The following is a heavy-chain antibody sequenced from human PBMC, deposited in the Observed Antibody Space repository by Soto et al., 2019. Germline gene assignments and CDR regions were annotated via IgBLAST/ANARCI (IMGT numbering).Heavy chain of an antibody. D-gene: IGHD5-12*01. CDR3: ARGGYSGYDSATGSWFDP. CDR2: INPNSGGT. J-gene: IGHJ5*02. V-gene: IGHV1-2*04. Sequence: VASVKVSCKASGYTFTGYYMHWVRQAPGQGLEWMGWINPNSGGTNYAQKFQGWVTMTRDTSISTAYMELSRLRSDDTAVYYCARGGYSGYDSATGSWFDPWGQGTLVTVSS. CDR1: GYTFTGYY.